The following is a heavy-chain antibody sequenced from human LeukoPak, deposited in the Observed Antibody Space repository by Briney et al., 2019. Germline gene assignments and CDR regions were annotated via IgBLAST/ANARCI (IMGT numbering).Heavy chain of an antibody. D-gene: IGHD3-10*01. CDR1: GGSISSGDYY. J-gene: IGHJ4*02. Sequence: LQTLSLTCTVSGGSISSGDYYWSWIRQPPGKGLEWIGYIYYSGSTYYNPSLKSRVRISIDTSKNQFSLKLSSVTAADTAVYYCARTLTDYYYGSGSYLDYWGQGTLVTVSS. CDR3: ARTLTDYYYGSGSYLDY. CDR2: IYYSGST. V-gene: IGHV4-30-4*01.